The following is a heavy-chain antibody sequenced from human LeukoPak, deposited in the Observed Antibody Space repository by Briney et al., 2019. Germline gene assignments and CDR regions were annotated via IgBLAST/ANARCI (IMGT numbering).Heavy chain of an antibody. V-gene: IGHV4-59*01. J-gene: IGHJ6*02. CDR3: ARYNWNYGSSMDV. Sequence: SETLSLTCTVSGGSISSYYWSWIRQPPGKGLEWIGYIYYSGSTNYNPSLKSRVTISVDTSKIQFSLKLSSVTAAETAVYYCARYNWNYGSSMDVWGQGTTVTVSS. D-gene: IGHD1-7*01. CDR1: GGSISSYY. CDR2: IYYSGST.